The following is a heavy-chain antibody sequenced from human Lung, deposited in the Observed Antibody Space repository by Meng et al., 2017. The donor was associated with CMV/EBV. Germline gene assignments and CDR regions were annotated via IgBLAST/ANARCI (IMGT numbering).Heavy chain of an antibody. CDR3: ANNWNSDY. D-gene: IGHD1-1*01. J-gene: IGHJ4*02. Sequence: GESLKISCAASGFTFSTYAMNWVRQGPGKGLEWVSTIINSGDKTYYADSVKGRFTISRDNSKNMVHLQMNSLRAGDTAVYYCANNWNSDYWGQGTLVTVSS. V-gene: IGHV3-23*01. CDR2: IINSGDKT. CDR1: GFTFSTYA.